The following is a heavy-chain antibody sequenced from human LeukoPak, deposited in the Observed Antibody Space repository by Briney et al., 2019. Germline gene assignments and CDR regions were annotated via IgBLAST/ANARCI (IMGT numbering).Heavy chain of an antibody. V-gene: IGHV4-59*01. CDR3: ATVGPDYGDYYYYYYMDV. CDR2: IYYSGST. J-gene: IGHJ6*03. CDR1: GGSISSYY. Sequence: SETLSLTCTVSGGSISSYYWSWIRQPPGKGLEWIGYIYYSGSTNYNPSLKSRVTISVDTSKNQFSLKLSSVTAADTAVYYCATVGPDYGDYYYYYYMDVWGKGTTVTVSS. D-gene: IGHD4-17*01.